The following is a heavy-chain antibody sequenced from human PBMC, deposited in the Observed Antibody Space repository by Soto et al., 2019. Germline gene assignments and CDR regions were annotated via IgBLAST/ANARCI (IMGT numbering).Heavy chain of an antibody. CDR2: IDWDDDK. CDR3: ARISGSSWSHYYYGMDV. V-gene: IGHV2-70*01. J-gene: IGHJ6*02. D-gene: IGHD6-13*01. Sequence: SGPTLVNPTQTLTLTCTFSGFSLSTSGMCVSWIRQPPGEALEWLALIDWDDDKYYSTSLKTRLTISKDTSKNQVVLTMTNMDPVDTATYYCARISGSSWSHYYYGMDVWGQGTTVTVSS. CDR1: GFSLSTSGMC.